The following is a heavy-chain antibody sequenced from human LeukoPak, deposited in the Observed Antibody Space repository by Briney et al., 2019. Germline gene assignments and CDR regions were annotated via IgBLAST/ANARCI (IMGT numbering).Heavy chain of an antibody. J-gene: IGHJ3*02. D-gene: IGHD3-9*01. CDR2: INPNSGGT. V-gene: IGHV1-2*02. Sequence: ASVKVSCKASGYTFSDYAIHWVRQAPGQGLEWMGWINPNSGGTNYAQKFQGRVTMTRDTSISTAYMELSRLRSDDTAVYYCARDVPSYYDILTGYPTGAFDIWGQGTMVTVSS. CDR3: ARDVPSYYDILTGYPTGAFDI. CDR1: GYTFSDYA.